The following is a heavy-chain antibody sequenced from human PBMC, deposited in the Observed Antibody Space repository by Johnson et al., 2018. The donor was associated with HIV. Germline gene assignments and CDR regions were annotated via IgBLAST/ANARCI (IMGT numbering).Heavy chain of an antibody. CDR1: GFTVSSNY. J-gene: IGHJ3*02. Sequence: VQLVESGGGLIQHGGSLRLSCAASGFTVSSNYMSWVRQAPGKGLEWVSVIYSGGSTYYADSVKGRFTISRDNSKNTLYLQMNSLRAEDTAVYYCAREVRKAVAGNFDIWGQGTMVTVSS. V-gene: IGHV3-53*01. D-gene: IGHD6-19*01. CDR2: IYSGGST. CDR3: AREVRKAVAGNFDI.